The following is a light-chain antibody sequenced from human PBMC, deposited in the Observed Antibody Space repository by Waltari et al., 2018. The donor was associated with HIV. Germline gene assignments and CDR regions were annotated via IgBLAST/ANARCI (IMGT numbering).Light chain of an antibody. J-gene: IGLJ2*01. V-gene: IGLV3-25*03. Sequence: SYELTQPPALSVSPGQTAGITCSGAVLSRPYSLWYRQKPAQAPVMVLYRDHEGPSGIPGRFSGSKSGTTVTLTIGGVQAEDEADYYCQSGDNSGPHVVFGGGTTLTVL. CDR2: RDH. CDR3: QSGDNSGPHVV. CDR1: VLSRPY.